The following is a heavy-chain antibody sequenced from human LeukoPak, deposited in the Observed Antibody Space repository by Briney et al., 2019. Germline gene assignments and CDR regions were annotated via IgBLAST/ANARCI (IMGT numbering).Heavy chain of an antibody. CDR2: ISWNSGSI. J-gene: IGHJ4*02. Sequence: PGGSLRLSCAASGFTFDDYAMHWVRQAPGKGLEWVSGISWNSGSIGYADSVKGRFTISRDNSKNTLCLQMNSLRAEDTAVYYCARAYGSGSTFHPDYWGQGTLVTVSS. CDR3: ARAYGSGSTFHPDY. V-gene: IGHV3-9*01. CDR1: GFTFDDYA. D-gene: IGHD3-10*01.